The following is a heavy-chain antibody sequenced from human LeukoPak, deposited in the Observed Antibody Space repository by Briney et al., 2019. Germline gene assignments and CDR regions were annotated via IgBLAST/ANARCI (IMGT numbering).Heavy chain of an antibody. D-gene: IGHD4-17*01. Sequence: GSLRTSCATSGLTVSSNYKSWGRQAPGKGPEWFSVIYSGGGRTYYEASVKGRLTISRDNSKNTLYLQMNSLRAEDTAVYYCARCENGDNFPSPMDVWGQGTTVTVSS. CDR3: ARCENGDNFPSPMDV. CDR1: GLTVSSNY. J-gene: IGHJ6*02. CDR2: IYSGGGRT. V-gene: IGHV3-53*01.